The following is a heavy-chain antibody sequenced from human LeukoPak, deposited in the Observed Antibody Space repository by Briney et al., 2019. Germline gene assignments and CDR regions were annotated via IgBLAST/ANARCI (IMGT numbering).Heavy chain of an antibody. CDR2: INPNSGGT. J-gene: IGHJ4*02. Sequence: ASVKVSCKASGFTFTSWTFSWVRQAPGQGLEWMGWINPNSGGTNYAQKFQGRVTMTRDTSISTAYMELSRLRSDDTAVYYCARVPIVYCSGGSCQDYWGQGTLDTVSS. D-gene: IGHD2-15*01. CDR1: GFTFTSWT. V-gene: IGHV1-2*02. CDR3: ARVPIVYCSGGSCQDY.